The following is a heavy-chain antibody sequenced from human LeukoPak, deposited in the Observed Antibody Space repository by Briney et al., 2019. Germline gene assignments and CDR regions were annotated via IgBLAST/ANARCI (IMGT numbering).Heavy chain of an antibody. Sequence: SETLSLTCAVSGYSINSGYYWGWIRQPPGKGLEWIGSIYHRGTTYYNPSLKRRVSISVDTSKNQFSLNLSSVTAADTAMYYCARIAMFYYESSGYYSDSWGQGTLVTVSS. D-gene: IGHD3-22*01. CDR3: ARIAMFYYESSGYYSDS. CDR2: IYHRGTT. CDR1: GYSINSGYY. V-gene: IGHV4-38-2*01. J-gene: IGHJ5*01.